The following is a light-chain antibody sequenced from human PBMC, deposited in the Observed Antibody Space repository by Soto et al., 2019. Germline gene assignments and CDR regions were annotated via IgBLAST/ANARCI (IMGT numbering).Light chain of an antibody. Sequence: EFVLTQSPGTLSLSPGERATLSCRASQTVRNNYLAWYQQKPGQAPKLLIYDASSRATGIPDRFSGGGSGTDFILTISRLEPEDFAVYYCQQCSSYPLTFGGGTKVEIK. CDR1: QTVRNNY. V-gene: IGKV3-20*01. J-gene: IGKJ4*01. CDR3: QQCSSYPLT. CDR2: DAS.